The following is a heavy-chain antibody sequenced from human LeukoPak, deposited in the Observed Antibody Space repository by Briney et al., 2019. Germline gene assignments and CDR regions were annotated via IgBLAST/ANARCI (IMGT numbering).Heavy chain of an antibody. D-gene: IGHD5-12*01. CDR1: GGSISTYY. CDR2: IYHSGST. V-gene: IGHV4-59*01. J-gene: IGHJ4*02. CDR3: ARGGGYASPIGY. Sequence: PSETLSLTCTLSGGSISTYYWSWIRQPPGKGPEWIGCIYHSGSTNYNPSLKSRVTISVDTSKNQFSLKLSSVTAADTAVYYCARGGGYASPIGYWGQGALVTVSS.